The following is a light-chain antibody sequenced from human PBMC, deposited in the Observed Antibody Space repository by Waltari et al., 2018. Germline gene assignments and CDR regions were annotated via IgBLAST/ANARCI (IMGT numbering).Light chain of an antibody. CDR3: QSYDVRNQIVR. V-gene: IGLV6-57*03. CDR2: DDD. Sequence: NFMLTQPHSVSESPGKTVTISCTRTSSSIASNYVQWYPLRQGGAPPPVIYDDDQRPSGVPDRFSGSIDTSSNSASLTISDLKTEDEADYYCQSYDVRNQIVRFGGGTKLTVL. CDR1: SSSIASNY. J-gene: IGLJ2*01.